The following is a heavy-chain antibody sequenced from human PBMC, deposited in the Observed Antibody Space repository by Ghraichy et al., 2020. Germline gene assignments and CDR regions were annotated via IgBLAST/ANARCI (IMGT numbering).Heavy chain of an antibody. D-gene: IGHD6-19*01. CDR2: IYYSGST. Sequence: SETLSLTCTVSGGSISSSSYYWGWIRQPPGKGLEWIGSIYYSGSTFYNPSLKSQVTISVDTSKNQFSLKLSSVTAADTAVYYCARHLDSSGWNWNYWGQGTLVTVSS. CDR3: ARHLDSSGWNWNY. CDR1: GGSISSSSYY. V-gene: IGHV4-39*01. J-gene: IGHJ4*02.